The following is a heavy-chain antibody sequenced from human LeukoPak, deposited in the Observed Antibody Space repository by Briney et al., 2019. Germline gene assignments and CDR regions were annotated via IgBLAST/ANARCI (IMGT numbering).Heavy chain of an antibody. CDR3: AKGPYSSSWYWFDP. CDR2: ISGSGGST. Sequence: PGGSLRLSCAASGFTFSSYSMSWVRQAPGKGLEWVSAISGSGGSTYYADSVKGRFTISRDNSKNTLYLQMNSLRAEDTAVYYCAKGPYSSSWYWFDPWGQGTLVTVSS. D-gene: IGHD6-13*01. J-gene: IGHJ5*02. CDR1: GFTFSSYS. V-gene: IGHV3-23*01.